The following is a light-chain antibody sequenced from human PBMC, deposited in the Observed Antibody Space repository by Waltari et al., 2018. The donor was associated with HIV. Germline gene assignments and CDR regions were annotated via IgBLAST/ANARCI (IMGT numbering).Light chain of an antibody. CDR3: QQYSSYSWT. CDR2: KAS. Sequence: DIQMTQSPSTLSTSVGDKITITCRASQTVSNWLACYQQRSGKAPKILIYKASTLESGVPSRCSGSGSGTEFTLTISSLQPDDFATYYCQQYSSYSWTFGQGTKVEI. V-gene: IGKV1-5*03. J-gene: IGKJ1*01. CDR1: QTVSNW.